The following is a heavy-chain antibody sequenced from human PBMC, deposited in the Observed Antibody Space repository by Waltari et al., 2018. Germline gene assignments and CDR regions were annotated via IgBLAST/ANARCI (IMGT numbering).Heavy chain of an antibody. J-gene: IGHJ4*02. CDR1: GYTFTGYY. D-gene: IGHD6-13*01. CDR2: INPNSGGT. V-gene: IGHV1-2*02. Sequence: QVQLVQSGAEVKKPGASVKVSCKASGYTFTGYYMHWVRQAPGQGLEWMGWINPNSGGTNDAQKFQGRVTMTRDTSISTAYMELSRLRSDDTAVYYCARSSPADSSSYLGWGQGTLVTVSS. CDR3: ARSSPADSSSYLG.